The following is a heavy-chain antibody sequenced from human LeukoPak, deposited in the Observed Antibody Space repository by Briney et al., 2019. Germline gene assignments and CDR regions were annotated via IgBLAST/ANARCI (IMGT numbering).Heavy chain of an antibody. V-gene: IGHV4-31*03. CDR2: IYYSGST. D-gene: IGHD6-13*01. Sequence: SSENLSLTCTVSGGSISSGGYYWSWIRQHPGKGLEWIGYIYYSGSTYYNPSLKSRVTISVDTSKNQFSLKLSSVTAADTAVYYCARGIAAAGWAAEYFQHWGQGTLVTVSS. J-gene: IGHJ1*01. CDR3: ARGIAAAGWAAEYFQH. CDR1: GGSISSGGYY.